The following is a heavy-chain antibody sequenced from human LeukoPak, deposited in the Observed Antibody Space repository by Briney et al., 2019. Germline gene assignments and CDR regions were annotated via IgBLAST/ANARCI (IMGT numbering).Heavy chain of an antibody. Sequence: ASVEVSCKASGYTFTSYDINWVRQATGQGLEWMGWMNPNSGNTGYAQKFQGRVTITRNTSISTAYMELSSLRSEDTAVYYCARGRVSPDGRAYYFDYWGQGTLVTVSS. CDR1: GYTFTSYD. D-gene: IGHD3-10*01. J-gene: IGHJ4*02. CDR2: MNPNSGNT. CDR3: ARGRVSPDGRAYYFDY. V-gene: IGHV1-8*03.